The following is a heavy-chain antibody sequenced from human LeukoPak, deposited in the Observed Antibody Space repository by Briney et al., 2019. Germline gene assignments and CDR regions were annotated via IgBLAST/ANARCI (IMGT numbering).Heavy chain of an antibody. D-gene: IGHD3-22*01. CDR1: GFTFSDYY. CDR3: ARVKYYYDSSGSEDAFDI. CDR2: ISSSGSTI. V-gene: IGHV3-11*04. J-gene: IGHJ3*02. Sequence: PGGSLRLSCAASGFTFSDYYMSWIRQAPGKGLEWVSYISSSGSTIYYADSVKGRFTISRDNAKSTLYLQMNSLRAEDTAVYYCARVKYYYDSSGSEDAFDIWGQGTMVTVSS.